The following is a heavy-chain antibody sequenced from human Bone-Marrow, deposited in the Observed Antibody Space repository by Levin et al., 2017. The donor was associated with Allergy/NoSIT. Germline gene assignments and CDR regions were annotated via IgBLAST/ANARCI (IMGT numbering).Heavy chain of an antibody. CDR3: ARDRTTVTTNDVYYYGMDV. CDR2: IHYSGST. Sequence: PSETLSLTCTVSGGSISSYYWSWIRQPPGKGLEWIGYIHYSGSTKYNPSLKSRVTISVDTSKNQFSLKLNSVTAADTAVYYCARDRTTVTTNDVYYYGMDVWGQGTTVTVPS. J-gene: IGHJ6*02. CDR1: GGSISSYY. D-gene: IGHD4-17*01. V-gene: IGHV4-59*01.